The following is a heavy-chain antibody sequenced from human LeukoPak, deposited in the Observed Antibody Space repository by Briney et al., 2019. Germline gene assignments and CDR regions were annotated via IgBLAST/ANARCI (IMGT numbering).Heavy chain of an antibody. Sequence: GGSLRLSWAASGFTFSSYSMNWVRQAPGKGLEWVSYISSSSSTIYYADSVKGRFTISRDNAKNSLYLQMNSLRAEDTAVYYCARDTGVAAAGKYYMDVWGKGTTVTVSS. J-gene: IGHJ6*03. D-gene: IGHD6-13*01. CDR1: GFTFSSYS. V-gene: IGHV3-48*01. CDR2: ISSSSSTI. CDR3: ARDTGVAAAGKYYMDV.